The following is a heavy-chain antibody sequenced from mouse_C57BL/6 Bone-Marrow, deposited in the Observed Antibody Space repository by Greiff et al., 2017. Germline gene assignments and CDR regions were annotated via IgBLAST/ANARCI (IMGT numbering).Heavy chain of an antibody. CDR3: AREGLPVTGAMDY. D-gene: IGHD3-1*01. CDR2: ISNLAYSI. J-gene: IGHJ4*01. V-gene: IGHV5-15*01. CDR1: GFTFSDYG. Sequence: EVKLQESGGGLVQPGGSLKLSCAASGFTFSDYGMAWVRQAPRKGPEGVAFISNLAYSIYYADTVTGRFTISRENAKNTLYLEMSSLRSEDTAMYYCAREGLPVTGAMDYWGQGTSVTVSS.